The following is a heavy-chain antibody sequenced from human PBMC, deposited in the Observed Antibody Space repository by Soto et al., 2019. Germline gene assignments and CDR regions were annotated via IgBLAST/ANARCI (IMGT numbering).Heavy chain of an antibody. CDR2: FDPEDGET. V-gene: IGHV1-24*01. Sequence: GASVKVSCKGSGYTLTELSMHWVLQAPGEGLEWMGGFDPEDGETIYAQKFQGRVTMTEDTSTDTAYMELSSLRSEDTAVYYCATRVYGGMWFDPWGQGTLVTVSS. CDR1: GYTLTELS. J-gene: IGHJ5*02. D-gene: IGHD4-17*01. CDR3: ATRVYGGMWFDP.